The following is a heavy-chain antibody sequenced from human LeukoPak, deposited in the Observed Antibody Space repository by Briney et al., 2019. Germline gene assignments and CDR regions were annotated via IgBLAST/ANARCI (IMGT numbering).Heavy chain of an antibody. CDR3: ARGLVGASYFDY. CDR1: GYTFSDYY. D-gene: IGHD1-26*01. V-gene: IGHV1-8*03. Sequence: ASVKVSCKTSGYTFSDYYIHWIRQAPGQGLEWVGWINPNSGDTDYAQKFQGRVTITRNTSISTAYMELSSLRSEDTAVYYCARGLVGASYFDYWGQGTLVTVSS. J-gene: IGHJ4*02. CDR2: INPNSGDT.